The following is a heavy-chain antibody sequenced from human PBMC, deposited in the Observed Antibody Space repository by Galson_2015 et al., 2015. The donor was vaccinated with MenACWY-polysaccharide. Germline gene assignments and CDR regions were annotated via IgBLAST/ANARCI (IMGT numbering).Heavy chain of an antibody. Sequence: SLRLSCAASGFTFSSYAMSWVRQAPGKGLEWVSAISGSGGSTYYADSVKGRFTISRDNSKNTLYLQMNSLRAEDTAVYYCARALVDSSDLDYWGQGSLVTVSS. V-gene: IGHV3-23*01. CDR1: GFTFSSYA. CDR3: ARALVDSSDLDY. D-gene: IGHD3-22*01. J-gene: IGHJ4*02. CDR2: ISGSGGST.